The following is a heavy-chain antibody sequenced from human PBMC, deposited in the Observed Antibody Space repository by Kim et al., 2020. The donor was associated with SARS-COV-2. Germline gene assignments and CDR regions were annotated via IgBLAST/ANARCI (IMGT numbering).Heavy chain of an antibody. D-gene: IGHD6-6*01. V-gene: IGHV4-30-2*01. J-gene: IGHJ4*02. Sequence: SLKSRVTISGDRSKNQFSRKLSSVTAADTAVYYCARGRYSSSSVGKGFDYWGQGTLVTVSS. CDR3: ARGRYSSSSVGKGFDY.